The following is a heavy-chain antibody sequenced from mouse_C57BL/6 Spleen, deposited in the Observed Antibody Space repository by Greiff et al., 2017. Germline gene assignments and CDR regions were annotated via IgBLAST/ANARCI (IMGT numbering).Heavy chain of an antibody. D-gene: IGHD2-12*01. CDR2: IHPNSGST. J-gene: IGHJ2*01. Sequence: QVQLQQSGAELVKPGASVKLSCTASGYTFTSYWMHWVKQRPGQGLEWIGMIHPNSGSTNYNEKFKSKATLTVDKSSSTAYMQLSSLTSEDSAVYYCARSDCYSYYSYYFDYWGQGTTLTVSS. CDR3: ARSDCYSYYSYYFDY. V-gene: IGHV1-64*01. CDR1: GYTFTSYW.